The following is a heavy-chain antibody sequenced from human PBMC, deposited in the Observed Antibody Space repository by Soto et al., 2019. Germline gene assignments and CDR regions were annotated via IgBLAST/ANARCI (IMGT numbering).Heavy chain of an antibody. Sequence: GGSLRLSCATSGFILSDCAMNWVRQAPGKGLEWVSYISSSSSIIDYADSVKGRFTISRDNSKNSLYLQMNSLRAEDTAVYYCAEESVWFGGGYYGMDVWGQGTTVTVSS. CDR2: ISSSSSII. CDR3: AEESVWFGGGYYGMDV. J-gene: IGHJ6*02. D-gene: IGHD3-10*01. V-gene: IGHV3-48*01. CDR1: GFILSDCA.